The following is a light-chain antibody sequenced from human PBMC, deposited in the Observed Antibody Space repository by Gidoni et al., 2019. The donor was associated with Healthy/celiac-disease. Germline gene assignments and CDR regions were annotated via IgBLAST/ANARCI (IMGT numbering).Light chain of an antibody. V-gene: IGKV3-20*01. CDR2: GAS. Sequence: EIVLTQSPVTLSLSPGERATLSCRASQSVSSSYLAWYQQKPGQDPRLLIYGASSRATGIPERFSGSGSGTDFTLTISRLEPEDFAVYYCQQYGSSPMYTFGQGTKLEIK. J-gene: IGKJ2*01. CDR3: QQYGSSPMYT. CDR1: QSVSSSY.